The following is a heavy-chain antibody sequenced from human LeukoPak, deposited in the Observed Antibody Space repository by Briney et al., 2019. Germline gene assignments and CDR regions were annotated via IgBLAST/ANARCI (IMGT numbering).Heavy chain of an antibody. CDR1: GGTFSSYA. D-gene: IGHD1-26*01. J-gene: IGHJ5*02. Sequence: SVKVSCKASGGTFSSYAISWVRQAPGQGLEWMGGIVPIFGAANYSQKFQGRVTITADESTSTAYMELSSLRSEDTAVYYCARDNSVGDTAWWFDPWGQGTLVTVSS. CDR3: ARDNSVGDTAWWFDP. CDR2: IVPIFGAA. V-gene: IGHV1-69*01.